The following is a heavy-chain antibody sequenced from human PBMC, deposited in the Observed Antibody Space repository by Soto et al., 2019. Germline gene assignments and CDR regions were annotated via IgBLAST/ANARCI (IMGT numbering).Heavy chain of an antibody. V-gene: IGHV3-7*05. D-gene: IGHD3-22*01. CDR1: GFTFSSYW. J-gene: IGHJ4*01. CDR3: TSDSYSTMIIVRFDY. CDR2: IKQDGSEK. Sequence: GGSLRLSCAASGFTFSSYWMSWVRQAPGKGLEWVANIKQDGSEKYYVDSVKGRFTISRDNAKNSLYLQMNSLRAEDTAVYYCTSDSYSTMIIVRFDYWGHGTLVTVSS.